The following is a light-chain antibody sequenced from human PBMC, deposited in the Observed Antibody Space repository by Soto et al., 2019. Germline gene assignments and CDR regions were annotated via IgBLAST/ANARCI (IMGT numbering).Light chain of an antibody. CDR2: QAS. CDR3: QHYNSYSWT. V-gene: IGKV1-5*03. J-gene: IGKJ1*01. Sequence: DIQMTQSPSTLSASVGDRVTITCRASQSVSNSLAWYQQKPGKGPQLLIYQASTLESGVPSRFSGSGSGTEFTLTISSLQPDDFATYYCQHYNSYSWTFGQGTKVVIK. CDR1: QSVSNS.